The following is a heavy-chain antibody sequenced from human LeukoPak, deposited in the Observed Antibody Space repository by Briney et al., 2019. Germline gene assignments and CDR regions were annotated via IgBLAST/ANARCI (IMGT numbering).Heavy chain of an antibody. J-gene: IGHJ4*02. Sequence: GASVKVFCKASGYTFTGYYTHWVRQAPGQGLEWMGWINPNSGGTNYAQKFQGRVTMTRDTSISTAYMELSRLRSDDTAVYYCARGVSSGLGGPFDYWGQGTLVTVSS. D-gene: IGHD6-19*01. CDR3: ARGVSSGLGGPFDY. V-gene: IGHV1-2*02. CDR1: GYTFTGYY. CDR2: INPNSGGT.